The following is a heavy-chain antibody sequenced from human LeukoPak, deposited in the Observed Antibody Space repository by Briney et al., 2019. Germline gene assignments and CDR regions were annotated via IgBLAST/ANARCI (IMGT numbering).Heavy chain of an antibody. D-gene: IGHD2-15*01. V-gene: IGHV3-48*03. Sequence: GGSLRLSCAASGFTFSSYEMNWVRQAPGKGLEWVSYVSSGGETIYYADSVKGRFTISRDNAKNSLYLEMNSLRAEDTSLYYCARDKRAVVAAIPYFDYWGQGTLVTVSS. CDR3: ARDKRAVVAAIPYFDY. CDR1: GFTFSSYE. CDR2: VSSGGETI. J-gene: IGHJ4*02.